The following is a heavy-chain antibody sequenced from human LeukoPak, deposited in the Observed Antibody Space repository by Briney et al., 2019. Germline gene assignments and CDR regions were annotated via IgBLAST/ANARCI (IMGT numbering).Heavy chain of an antibody. CDR1: GFTFSSYW. CDR2: IKQDGSEK. J-gene: IGHJ4*02. D-gene: IGHD5-24*01. Sequence: PGGSLRLSCAASGFTFSSYWMSWVRQAPGKGLEWVANIKQDGSEKYYVDSVEGRFTISRDNAKNSLYLQMNSLRAEDTAVYYCVAEGRDGYNEISYYFDYWGQGTLVTVSS. CDR3: VAEGRDGYNEISYYFDY. V-gene: IGHV3-7*01.